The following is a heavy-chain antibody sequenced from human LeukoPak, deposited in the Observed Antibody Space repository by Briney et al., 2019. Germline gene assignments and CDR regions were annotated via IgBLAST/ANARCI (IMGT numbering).Heavy chain of an antibody. Sequence: GGSLRLSCTASEFTFNNHWIHWVRQAPGKGLVWVSRFNSDGTNAAYADSVKGRFTISRDNAKNTVYLRMNSLRAEDTAVYYCATNSRGAYCGGDCYWYWYFDLWGRGTLVTVSS. V-gene: IGHV3-74*03. CDR2: FNSDGTNA. J-gene: IGHJ2*01. CDR1: EFTFNNHW. CDR3: ATNSRGAYCGGDCYWYWYFDL. D-gene: IGHD2-21*02.